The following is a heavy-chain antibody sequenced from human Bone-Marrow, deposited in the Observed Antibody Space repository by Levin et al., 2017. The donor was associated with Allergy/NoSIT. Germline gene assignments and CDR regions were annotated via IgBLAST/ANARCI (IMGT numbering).Heavy chain of an antibody. D-gene: IGHD3-22*01. CDR1: GYTFTSYD. J-gene: IGHJ6*02. Sequence: VASVKVSCKASGYTFTSYDINWVRQATGQGLEWMGWMNPNSGNTGYAQKFQGRVTMTRNTSISTAYMELSSLRSEDTAVYYCARAEGVDDSSGYYYYGMDVWGQGTTVTVSS. V-gene: IGHV1-8*01. CDR2: MNPNSGNT. CDR3: ARAEGVDDSSGYYYYGMDV.